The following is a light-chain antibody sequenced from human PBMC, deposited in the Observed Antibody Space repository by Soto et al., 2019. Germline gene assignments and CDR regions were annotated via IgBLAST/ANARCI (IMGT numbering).Light chain of an antibody. CDR3: QQYGTSTGVT. CDR1: QTVSTKY. J-gene: IGKJ3*01. Sequence: ENVLTQSPGTLSLSPGERATLSCRASQTVSTKYVAWYQQKPGQAPRLLIYGTSSRATGIPDRVSGSGSGTDFMLTISRLEPEDFAVYYCQQYGTSTGVTFGPGTKLDIK. V-gene: IGKV3-20*01. CDR2: GTS.